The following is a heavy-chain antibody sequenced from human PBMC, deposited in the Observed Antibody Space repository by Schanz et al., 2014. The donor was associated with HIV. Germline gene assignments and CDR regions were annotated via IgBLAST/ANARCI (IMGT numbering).Heavy chain of an antibody. CDR2: IVPIFGTT. CDR1: GGTFSSYA. J-gene: IGHJ6*02. Sequence: QVQLVQSGAEVKNPGASVKVSCKASGGTFSSYAISWVRQAPGQGLEWMGGIVPIFGTTNYAQRFQGRVSITADESTSTAYMELSGLRSEDTAVYYCTRAYCGADCSRFYYYGTDVWGQGTTVTVSS. CDR3: TRAYCGADCSRFYYYGTDV. V-gene: IGHV1-69*01. D-gene: IGHD2-21*02.